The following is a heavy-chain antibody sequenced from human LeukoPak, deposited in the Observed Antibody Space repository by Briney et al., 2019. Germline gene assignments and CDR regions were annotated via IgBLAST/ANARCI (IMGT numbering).Heavy chain of an antibody. D-gene: IGHD4-17*01. Sequence: PSETLSLTCTVSGGSISSYYWNWIRQPPGKGLEWIGYIYYSGSTNYNPSLKSRVTISVDTSKDQFSLKLSSVTAADTAVYYCARHVDLDYGDYDYFDYWGQGTLVTVSS. CDR1: GGSISSYY. CDR2: IYYSGST. CDR3: ARHVDLDYGDYDYFDY. J-gene: IGHJ4*02. V-gene: IGHV4-59*08.